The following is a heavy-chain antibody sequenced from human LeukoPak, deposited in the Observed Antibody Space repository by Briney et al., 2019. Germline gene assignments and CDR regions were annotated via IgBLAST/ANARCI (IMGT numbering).Heavy chain of an antibody. CDR1: GYTFTGYY. CDR3: ARGSVTYDAFDI. Sequence: ASVKVSCKASGYTFTGYYMHWVRQAPGQGLEWMGWINPNSGGTNYAQKFQGRVTMTRDTSISTAYMELSRLRSDGTAVYYCARGSVTYDAFDIWGQGTMVTVSS. V-gene: IGHV1-2*02. D-gene: IGHD4-17*01. CDR2: INPNSGGT. J-gene: IGHJ3*02.